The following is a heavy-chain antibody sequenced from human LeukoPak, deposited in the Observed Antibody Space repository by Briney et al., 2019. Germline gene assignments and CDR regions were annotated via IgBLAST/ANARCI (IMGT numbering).Heavy chain of an antibody. CDR3: ARDPREDYYDSSGAFDI. D-gene: IGHD3-22*01. Sequence: SVKVSCKASGGTFSSYAISWVRQAPGQGLEWIGRIIPIFGIANYARKFQGRVTITADKSTSTAYMELTSLRSEETAVYYCARDPREDYYDSSGAFDIWGQGTMVTVSS. V-gene: IGHV1-69*04. CDR1: GGTFSSYA. CDR2: IIPIFGIA. J-gene: IGHJ3*02.